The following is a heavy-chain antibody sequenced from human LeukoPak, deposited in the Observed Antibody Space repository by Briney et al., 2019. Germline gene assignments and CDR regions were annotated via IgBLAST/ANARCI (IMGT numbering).Heavy chain of an antibody. CDR2: IYSSGGT. Sequence: SETLSLTCSVSGVSISNGSNYWGWIRQPPGKTLEWIGSIYSSGGTYYNPSLKSRVTISVDTSKNRFSLKLRSVTAADTAVYYCARQEVYCSSTSCYARGYSYGTFFDYWGQGTLVTVSS. CDR1: GVSISNGSNY. D-gene: IGHD2-2*01. J-gene: IGHJ4*02. V-gene: IGHV4-39*01. CDR3: ARQEVYCSSTSCYARGYSYGTFFDY.